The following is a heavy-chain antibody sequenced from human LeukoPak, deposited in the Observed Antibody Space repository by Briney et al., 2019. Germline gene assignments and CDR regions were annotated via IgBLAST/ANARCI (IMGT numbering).Heavy chain of an antibody. Sequence: ASVKVSCKASGYTFTAYFMHWVRQGPGQGLEWVGWINPNSGVTNSAQKFQGRVTMTRDTSIRTVYMEVSTMRSDDTAVYYCARGMPVGGTKIGFDYWGQGTLVTVSS. J-gene: IGHJ4*02. CDR3: ARGMPVGGTKIGFDY. V-gene: IGHV1-2*02. D-gene: IGHD6-19*01. CDR1: GYTFTAYF. CDR2: INPNSGVT.